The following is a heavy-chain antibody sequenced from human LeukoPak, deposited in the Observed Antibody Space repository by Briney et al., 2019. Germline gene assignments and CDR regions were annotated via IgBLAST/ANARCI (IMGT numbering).Heavy chain of an antibody. CDR3: ARHPPIYSSGWIFDY. J-gene: IGHJ4*02. D-gene: IGHD6-19*01. CDR2: IYTSGST. CDR1: GGSISSYY. V-gene: IGHV4-4*09. Sequence: SETLSLTCTVSGGSISSYYWSWFRQPPGKGLEWIGYIYTSGSTNYNPSLKSRVTISVDTSKNQFSLKLSSVTAADTAVYYCARHPPIYSSGWIFDYWGQGTLVTVSS.